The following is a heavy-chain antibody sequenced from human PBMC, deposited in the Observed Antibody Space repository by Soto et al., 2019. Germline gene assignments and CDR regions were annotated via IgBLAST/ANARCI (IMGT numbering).Heavy chain of an antibody. V-gene: IGHV1-69*14. CDR1: GATFSSYA. J-gene: IGHJ4*02. CDR2: IVPTVDTS. D-gene: IGHD5-12*01. CDR3: VRVVAIPGYPDN. Sequence: QVQLVQSGAEVRQPASSVKVSCKTSGATFSSYAITWVRQAPGQGLEWMGGIVPTVDTSTYAQKIQGRVTITADKFTYTVYMELSSLRSDDTAVYYCVRVVAIPGYPDNWGQGTLVTVSS.